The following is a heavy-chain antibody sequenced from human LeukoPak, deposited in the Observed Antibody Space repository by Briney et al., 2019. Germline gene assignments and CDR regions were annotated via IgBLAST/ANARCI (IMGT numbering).Heavy chain of an antibody. CDR3: ARVTPIKIFDY. CDR2: IYPGDSDT. Sequence: GESLKISCKASGYTCTDFWIGCVRQMPGKGLEWMGIIYPGDSDTRYSPSFEGQVTISADKSITTAYLQWSSLKASDTAIHFCARVTPIKIFDYWGQGSLVTVSS. V-gene: IGHV5-51*01. D-gene: IGHD2-21*02. J-gene: IGHJ4*02. CDR1: GYTCTDFW.